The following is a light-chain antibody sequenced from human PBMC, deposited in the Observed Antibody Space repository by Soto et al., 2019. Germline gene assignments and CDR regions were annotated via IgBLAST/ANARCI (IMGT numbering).Light chain of an antibody. Sequence: DIQMTQSPSTLSASVGDRVTITCRASQSISSWLAWYQQKPGKAPKLLIYKASSLESGVPSRFSGSGSGTEFTLTISSLQPDDFALYYCLQYNNWPRTFGQGTKVDIK. J-gene: IGKJ1*01. V-gene: IGKV1-5*03. CDR2: KAS. CDR3: LQYNNWPRT. CDR1: QSISSW.